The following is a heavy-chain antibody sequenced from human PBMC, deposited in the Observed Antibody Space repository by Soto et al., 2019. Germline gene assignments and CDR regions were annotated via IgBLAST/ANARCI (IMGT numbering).Heavy chain of an antibody. CDR2: MNPNSGNT. D-gene: IGHD5-12*01. Sequence: ASVKVSCKASGYTFTSYDINWVRQATGQGLEWMGWMNPNSGNTGYAQKFQGRVTMTRNTSISTAYMELSSPRSEDTAVYYCARSDIVATIYWFYYYGMDVWGQGTTVTVSS. CDR3: ARSDIVATIYWFYYYGMDV. V-gene: IGHV1-8*01. CDR1: GYTFTSYD. J-gene: IGHJ6*02.